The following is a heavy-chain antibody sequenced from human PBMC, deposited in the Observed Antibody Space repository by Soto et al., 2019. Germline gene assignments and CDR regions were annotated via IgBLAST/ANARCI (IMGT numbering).Heavy chain of an antibody. CDR3: AHRLKNYYDSSGSWGNDAFDI. V-gene: IGHV2-5*02. J-gene: IGHJ3*02. Sequence: SGPTLVNPTQTLTVTCTFSGFSLSTRGVGVGWIRQPPGKALEWLALIYWDYDRRYSPSLKSRLTATMDTSKNQVVLTMTNVDPVDTATYYCAHRLKNYYDSSGSWGNDAFDIWGQGTMVTVSS. D-gene: IGHD3-22*01. CDR1: GFSLSTRGVG. CDR2: IYWDYDR.